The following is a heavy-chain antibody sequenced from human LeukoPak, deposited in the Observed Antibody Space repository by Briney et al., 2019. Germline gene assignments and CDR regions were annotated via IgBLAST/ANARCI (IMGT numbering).Heavy chain of an antibody. CDR3: ARLKRSWDYNWFDP. CDR1: GGSISSGSSY. J-gene: IGHJ5*02. D-gene: IGHD6-13*01. CDR2: IYHSGST. V-gene: IGHV4-39*07. Sequence: SQTLSLTCTVSGGSISSGSSYWSWIRQPPGKGLEWIGSIYHSGSTYYNPSLKSRVTISVDTSKNQFSLKLSSVTAADTAVYYCARLKRSWDYNWFDPWGQGTLVTVSS.